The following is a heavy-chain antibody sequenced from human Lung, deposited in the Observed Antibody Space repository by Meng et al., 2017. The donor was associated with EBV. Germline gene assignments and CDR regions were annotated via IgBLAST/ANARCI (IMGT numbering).Heavy chain of an antibody. CDR2: IYHSGST. V-gene: IGHV4-31*03. CDR1: GGSISSGGSY. CDR3: ARGLWYYDRGGYFDN. D-gene: IGHD3-22*01. Sequence: HGQRAESGPGLVKSSQTLSLTCSVSGGSISSGGSYCTCIRQHPGKGLEWIGEIYHSGSTNYNPSLKSRVTISVDKSKNQFSLKLSSVTAADTAVYYCARGLWYYDRGGYFDNWGRGTLVTVSS. J-gene: IGHJ4*02.